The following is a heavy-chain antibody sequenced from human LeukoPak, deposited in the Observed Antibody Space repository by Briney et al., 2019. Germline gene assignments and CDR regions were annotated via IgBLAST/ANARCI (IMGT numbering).Heavy chain of an antibody. D-gene: IGHD4-11*01. J-gene: IGHJ5*02. CDR1: GFTFSSFS. Sequence: GGSLRLSCAASGFTFSSFSMNWVRQAPGKGLEWVGFIRSKAYGGTTEYAASVKGRFTISRDDSKSIAYLQMNSLKTEDTAVYYCTREYSNYVGWFDPWGQGTLVTVSS. V-gene: IGHV3-49*04. CDR3: TREYSNYVGWFDP. CDR2: IRSKAYGGTT.